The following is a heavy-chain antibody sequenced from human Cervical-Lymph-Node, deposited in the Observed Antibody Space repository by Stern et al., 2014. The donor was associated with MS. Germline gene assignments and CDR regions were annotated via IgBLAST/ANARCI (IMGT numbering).Heavy chain of an antibody. V-gene: IGHV4-61*02. Sequence: VQLVESGPGLVKPSQTLSLTCTVSGGSISSGNYYWSWIRQPAGEGLEWIGRIYSSGSTHYNPPPKSRVTLSTGTPTNQVSLWRSSVTAADTAVYYCARGNYDVLTDNGGHGFDIWGQGTMVTVSS. D-gene: IGHD3-9*01. CDR3: ARGNYDVLTDNGGHGFDI. CDR1: GGSISSGNYY. J-gene: IGHJ3*02. CDR2: IYSSGST.